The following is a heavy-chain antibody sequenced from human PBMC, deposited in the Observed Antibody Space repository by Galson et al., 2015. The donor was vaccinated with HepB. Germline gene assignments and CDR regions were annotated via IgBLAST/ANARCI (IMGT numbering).Heavy chain of an antibody. V-gene: IGHV3-30*18. Sequence: SLRLSCAASGFTFSSYGMHWVRQAPGKGLEWVAVISYDGSNKYYADSVKGRFTISRDNSKNTLYLQMNSLRAEDTAVYYCAKAYYDFWSGSGAPDYYYYMDVWGKGTTVTVSS. CDR3: AKAYYDFWSGSGAPDYYYYMDV. D-gene: IGHD3-3*01. CDR2: ISYDGSNK. J-gene: IGHJ6*03. CDR1: GFTFSSYG.